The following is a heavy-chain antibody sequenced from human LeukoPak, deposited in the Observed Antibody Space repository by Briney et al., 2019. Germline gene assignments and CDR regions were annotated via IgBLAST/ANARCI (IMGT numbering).Heavy chain of an antibody. Sequence: SETLSLTCTVSGGSISSGDYYWSWIRQPPGKGLEWIGYIYYSGSTYYNPPLKSRVTISVDTSKNQFSLKLSSVTAADTAVYYCARAPNPSYDYVWGSYRYTRWFDPWGQGTLVTVSS. CDR1: GGSISSGDYY. D-gene: IGHD3-16*02. V-gene: IGHV4-30-4*08. CDR3: ARAPNPSYDYVWGSYRYTRWFDP. J-gene: IGHJ5*02. CDR2: IYYSGST.